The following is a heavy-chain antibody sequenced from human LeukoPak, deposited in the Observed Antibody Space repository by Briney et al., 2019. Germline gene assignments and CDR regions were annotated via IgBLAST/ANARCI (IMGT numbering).Heavy chain of an antibody. CDR3: ATPYCSSISCLDVFNM. V-gene: IGHV4-31*03. CDR1: GVSVSDGRYY. J-gene: IGHJ3*02. Sequence: SQTLSLTCNVSGVSVSDGRYYWTWIRQHPGKGLEWIGYKYYSGSTKYNPSLKSRLTISIDTSKNQFSLQLSSVTAADTATYYCATPYCSSISCLDVFNMWGQGTRVTVSS. CDR2: KYYSGST. D-gene: IGHD2-2*01.